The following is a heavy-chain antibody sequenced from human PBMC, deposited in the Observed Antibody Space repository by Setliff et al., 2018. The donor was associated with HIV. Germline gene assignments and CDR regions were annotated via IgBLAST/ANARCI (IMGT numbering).Heavy chain of an antibody. CDR3: ARVEYYYDSSGYYYDY. CDR1: GYTFTSYH. D-gene: IGHD3-22*01. Sequence: ASVKVSCKASGYTFTSYHMYWVRQAPGQGLEWMGSINPSGGSTSYAQKFQGRVTMTRDTSTSTVYMELSSLRSEDTAVYYCARVEYYYDSSGYYYDYWGQGTLVTVSS. CDR2: INPSGGST. V-gene: IGHV1-46*01. J-gene: IGHJ4*02.